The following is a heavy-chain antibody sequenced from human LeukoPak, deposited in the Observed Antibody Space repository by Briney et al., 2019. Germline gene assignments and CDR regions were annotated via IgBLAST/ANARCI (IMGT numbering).Heavy chain of an antibody. CDR3: ARDGGAVAATHWFDP. V-gene: IGHV1-46*01. CDR2: INPSGGST. D-gene: IGHD6-19*01. J-gene: IGHJ5*02. CDR1: GCTFTSYY. Sequence: ASVKVSCKASGCTFTSYYMHWVRQAPGQGLEWMGIINPSGGSTSYAQKFQGRVTMTRDTSTSTVYMELSSLRSEDTAVYYCARDGGAVAATHWFDPWGQGTLVTVSS.